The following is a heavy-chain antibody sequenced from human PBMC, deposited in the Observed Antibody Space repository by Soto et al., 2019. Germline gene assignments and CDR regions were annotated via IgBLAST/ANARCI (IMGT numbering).Heavy chain of an antibody. J-gene: IGHJ4*02. CDR2: LSNTGNST. CDR1: GFTFSDYA. D-gene: IGHD1-20*01. V-gene: IGHV3-64*01. CDR3: VRDVLDSWNPPFFDY. Sequence: EVQLVESGGGLVQPGGSLRLSCAASGFTFSDYAMHWFRQAPGKGLEYISSLSNTGNSTYYANSVKGRLTISRDNSRNTLYLPIRTLRREDLAMFYCVRDVLDSWNPPFFDYWGQGTLVTVSS.